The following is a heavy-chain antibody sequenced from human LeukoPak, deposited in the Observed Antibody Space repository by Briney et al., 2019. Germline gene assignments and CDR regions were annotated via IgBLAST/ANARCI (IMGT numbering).Heavy chain of an antibody. CDR3: AKGSGYSYGYFDY. J-gene: IGHJ4*02. Sequence: GGSLRLSCAASGFTFSSYAMSWVRQAPGKGLEWVSAISGSGGSTYYGDSVKGRFTISRDNSENTLYLQMNSLRAEDTAVYYCAKGSGYSYGYFDYWGQGTLVTVSS. CDR2: ISGSGGST. CDR1: GFTFSSYA. D-gene: IGHD5-18*01. V-gene: IGHV3-23*01.